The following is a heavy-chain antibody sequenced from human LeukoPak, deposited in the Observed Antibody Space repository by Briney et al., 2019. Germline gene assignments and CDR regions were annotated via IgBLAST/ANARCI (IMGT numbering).Heavy chain of an antibody. CDR1: GFTFDDYA. Sequence: PGRSLRLSCAASGFTFDDYAMHVVREAPEKGLEWVSGISWNSGSIGYADSVKGRFTISRDNAKNSLYLQMNSLRAEDTALYYCAKERGIAVAGTSRYFDYWGQGTLVTVSS. CDR2: ISWNSGSI. CDR3: AKERGIAVAGTSRYFDY. V-gene: IGHV3-9*01. D-gene: IGHD6-19*01. J-gene: IGHJ4*02.